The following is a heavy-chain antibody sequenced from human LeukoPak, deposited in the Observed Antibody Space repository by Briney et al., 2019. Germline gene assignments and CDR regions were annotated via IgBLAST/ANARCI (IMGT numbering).Heavy chain of an antibody. J-gene: IGHJ4*02. V-gene: IGHV3-9*01. CDR3: ASGTLLQHRKTVFSAFDY. CDR1: GFDFDDYA. Sequence: GRSLRLSCAASGFDFDDYAMHWVRQAPGKGLEWVSSISWNSDTIYYAASVKGRFTISRNNAKNSLYLQMNSLGAEDTAVYFCASGTLLQHRKTVFSAFDYWGQGTLVTASS. CDR2: ISWNSDTI. D-gene: IGHD3-22*01.